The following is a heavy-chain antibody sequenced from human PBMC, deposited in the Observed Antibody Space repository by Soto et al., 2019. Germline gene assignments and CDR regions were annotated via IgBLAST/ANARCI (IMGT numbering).Heavy chain of an antibody. CDR3: ARSIVVVTALDY. V-gene: IGHV1-3*05. J-gene: IGHJ4*02. CDR1: GYTFTSYA. D-gene: IGHD2-21*02. Sequence: QVQLVQSGAEEKKPGASVKVSCKASGYTFTSYAMHWVRQAPGQRLEWMGWINAGNGNTKDSQKFQGRVTITRDTSASTAYMELSSLRSEATAVYYCARSIVVVTALDYWGQGTLVTVSS. CDR2: INAGNGNT.